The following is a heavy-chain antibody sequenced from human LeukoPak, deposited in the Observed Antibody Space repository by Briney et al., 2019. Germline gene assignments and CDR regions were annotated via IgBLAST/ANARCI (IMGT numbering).Heavy chain of an antibody. V-gene: IGHV1-46*01. Sequence: GASVKVSCKASGYTFTSYYMHWVRQAPGQGLEWMGIINPSGGSTSYAQKFQGRVTMTRDMSTSPVYMALSSLRSEDTAVYYCARVGYCSSTSCPGFGYWGQGTLVTVS. CDR3: ARVGYCSSTSCPGFGY. J-gene: IGHJ4*02. D-gene: IGHD2-2*01. CDR1: GYTFTSYY. CDR2: INPSGGST.